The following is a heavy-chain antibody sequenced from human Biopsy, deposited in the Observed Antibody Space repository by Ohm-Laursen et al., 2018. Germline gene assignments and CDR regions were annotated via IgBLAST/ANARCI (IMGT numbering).Heavy chain of an antibody. J-gene: IGHJ4*02. CDR3: AKDGGPYCGGCELDY. V-gene: IGHV3-30*18. D-gene: IGHD2-21*01. CDR2: ISYDGYNK. Sequence: SLRLSRTASGITVSGNYMTWVRQTPGKGLESVALISYDGYNKWYADSVKGRFTISRDNSKDTLYLQMNSLRVEDTAVYYCAKDGGPYCGGCELDYWGQGTLVTVSS. CDR1: GITVSGNY.